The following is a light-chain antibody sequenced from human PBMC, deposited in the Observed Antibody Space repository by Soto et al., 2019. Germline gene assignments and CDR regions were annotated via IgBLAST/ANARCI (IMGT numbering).Light chain of an antibody. J-gene: IGKJ1*01. CDR3: QQHNNWPPWT. Sequence: EIVMTQSPATLSVSPGERATLSCRASQSVSSNLAWYQQKPGQAPRLLMYGASTRATGIPDRFSGSRSGTEFTLTIGSLQSEDFAVYYCQQHNNWPPWTFGQGTKVEIK. CDR2: GAS. V-gene: IGKV3-15*01. CDR1: QSVSSN.